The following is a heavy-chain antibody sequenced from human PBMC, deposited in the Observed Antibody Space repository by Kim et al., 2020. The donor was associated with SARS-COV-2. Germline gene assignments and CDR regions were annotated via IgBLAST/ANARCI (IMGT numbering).Heavy chain of an antibody. J-gene: IGHJ4*02. CDR1: GYSFTNFW. CDR2: IYPGDSET. V-gene: IGHV5-51*01. D-gene: IGHD7-27*01. CDR3: VRRPNRLGAPWGY. Sequence: GESLKISCKGSGYSFTNFWIAWVRQMTGKGLQWMGTIYPGDSETRYSPSFQGQVTISVDKSINTAYLQWSSLKASDTAIYYCVRRPNRLGAPWGYWGQGTLVTVSS.